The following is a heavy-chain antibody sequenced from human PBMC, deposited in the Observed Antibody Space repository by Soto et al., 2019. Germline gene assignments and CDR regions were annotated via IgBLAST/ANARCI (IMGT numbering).Heavy chain of an antibody. V-gene: IGHV1-69*13. J-gene: IGHJ6*02. CDR3: AREAFGYYGMDV. D-gene: IGHD3-16*01. CDR1: GGTFSSYA. Sequence: SVKVSCKASGGTFSSYAISWVRQAPGQGLEWMGGIIPIFGTANYAQKFQGRVTITADESTSTAYMELSSLRSEDTAVYYCAREAFGYYGMDVWGQGTTVTAP. CDR2: IIPIFGTA.